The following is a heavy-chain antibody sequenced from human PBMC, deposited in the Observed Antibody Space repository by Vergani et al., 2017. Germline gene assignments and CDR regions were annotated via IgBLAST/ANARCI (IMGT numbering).Heavy chain of an antibody. CDR2: ISGSGCST. J-gene: IGHJ4*02. Sequence: EVQLLESGGGLVQPGGSLRLSCAASGFTFSSYAMSWVRQAPGKGLEWVSAISGSGCSTYYADSVKRRFTISRDNSKNTLYLQMNSQRAEDTAVYYCAKRMVRDGGLDYWGQGTLVTVSS. CDR1: GFTFSSYA. V-gene: IGHV3-23*01. D-gene: IGHD3-10*01. CDR3: AKRMVRDGGLDY.